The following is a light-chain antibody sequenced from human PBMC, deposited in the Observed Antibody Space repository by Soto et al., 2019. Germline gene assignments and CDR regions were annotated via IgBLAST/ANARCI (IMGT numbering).Light chain of an antibody. CDR1: QTISSW. J-gene: IGKJ1*01. V-gene: IGKV1-5*03. Sequence: DIRMTQSPSTLSGSVGARVTITCRASQTISSWLAWYQQKPGKAPKLLIYKASTLKSGVPSRFSGSGSGTEFPLTISSRQTYDFATYYCQHYNSYSEAFGQGTKVELK. CDR2: KAS. CDR3: QHYNSYSEA.